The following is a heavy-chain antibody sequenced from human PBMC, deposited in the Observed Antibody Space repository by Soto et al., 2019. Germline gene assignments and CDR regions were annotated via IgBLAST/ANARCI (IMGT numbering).Heavy chain of an antibody. Sequence: PGESLKISCKGSGYSFTSYWIGWVRQMPGKGLEWMGIIYPGDSDTRYSPSFQGQVTISADKSISTAYLQWSSLKASDTAMYYCAIYSIVGATPYYVMDVWGQGTTVTVSS. V-gene: IGHV5-51*01. CDR3: AIYSIVGATPYYVMDV. J-gene: IGHJ6*02. CDR1: GYSFTSYW. D-gene: IGHD1-26*01. CDR2: IYPGDSDT.